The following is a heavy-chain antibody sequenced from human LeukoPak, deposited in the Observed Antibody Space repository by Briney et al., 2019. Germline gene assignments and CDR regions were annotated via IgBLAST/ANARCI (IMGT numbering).Heavy chain of an antibody. J-gene: IGHJ4*02. Sequence: GRSLRLSCAASGFTFSSYAMHWVRQAPGKGLEWVAVISYDGSNKYYADSVKGRFTISRDNSKNTLYLQMNSLRAEDTAVYYCARVLRAAMVSFPALGYWGQGTLVTVSS. D-gene: IGHD5-18*01. CDR2: ISYDGSNK. CDR1: GFTFSSYA. V-gene: IGHV3-30-3*01. CDR3: ARVLRAAMVSFPALGY.